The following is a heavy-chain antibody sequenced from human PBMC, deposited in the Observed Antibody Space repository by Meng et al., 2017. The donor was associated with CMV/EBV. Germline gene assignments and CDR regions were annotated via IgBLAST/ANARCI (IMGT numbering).Heavy chain of an antibody. CDR3: ARDSRFGLDP. J-gene: IGHJ5*02. D-gene: IGHD3-10*02. V-gene: IGHV4-59*01. CDR1: GGSISSYY. CDR2: IYYSGST. Sequence: QLQLQEPGPGLVKPSETLSLTCTVSGGSISSYYWSWIRQPPGKGLGWIGYIYYSGSTNYNPSLKSRVTISVDTSKNQFSLKLSSVTAADTAVYYCARDSRFGLDPWGQGTLVTVSS.